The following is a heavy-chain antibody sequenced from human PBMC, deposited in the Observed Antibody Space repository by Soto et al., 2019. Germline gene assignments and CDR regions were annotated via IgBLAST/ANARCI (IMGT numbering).Heavy chain of an antibody. D-gene: IGHD4-17*01. V-gene: IGHV1-3*01. Sequence: QVQLVQSGAEVKKPGASVKVSCKASGYTFTSYAMHWVCRAPGQRLEWMGWINAGNGNTKYSQKFQGRVTITRDTSASTAYMELSSLRSEDTAVYYCARVGVGGDYVAYYMDVWGKGTTVTVSS. CDR1: GYTFTSYA. CDR2: INAGNGNT. J-gene: IGHJ6*03. CDR3: ARVGVGGDYVAYYMDV.